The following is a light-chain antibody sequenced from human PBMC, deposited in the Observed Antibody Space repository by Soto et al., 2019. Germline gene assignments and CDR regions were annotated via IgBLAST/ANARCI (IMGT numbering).Light chain of an antibody. J-gene: IGKJ5*01. CDR2: DTS. Sequence: VLTQSPGTLSLSPGERATLSCRASQTINRNYLAWYQHKPGQAPRLLVYDTSTRATGIPDRFSGSGSGTDFTLTISRLEPGDSAVYYCQHYGGSPPITFGQGTRLEIK. CDR3: QHYGGSPPIT. CDR1: QTINRNY. V-gene: IGKV3-20*01.